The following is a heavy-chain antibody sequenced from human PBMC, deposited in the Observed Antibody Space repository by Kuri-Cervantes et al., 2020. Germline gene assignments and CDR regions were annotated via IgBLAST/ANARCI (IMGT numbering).Heavy chain of an antibody. Sequence: ESLKISCTVSGGSISSYYWSWIRQPPGKGLEWIGYIYYSGSTNYNPSLKSRVTISVDTSKNQFSLKLNSVTAADTAVYYCARGLGYSYGPDSWGQGTLVTVSS. CDR3: ARGLGYSYGPDS. CDR2: IYYSGST. V-gene: IGHV4-59*12. D-gene: IGHD5-18*01. CDR1: GGSISSYY. J-gene: IGHJ4*02.